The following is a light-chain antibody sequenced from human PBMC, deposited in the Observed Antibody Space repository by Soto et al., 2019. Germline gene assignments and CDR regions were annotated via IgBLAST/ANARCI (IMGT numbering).Light chain of an antibody. V-gene: IGKV3-20*01. CDR2: GAS. J-gene: IGKJ5*01. Sequence: EIVLTQSPGTLSLSPGERATLSCRASQSVSSSYLAWYQQRPGQAPRLLIYGASGRATGVPDRFSGGGSGTDFTLTMSRLEPEDFSVYYCQRYGSSPPITFGQGTRLEIK. CDR3: QRYGSSPPIT. CDR1: QSVSSSY.